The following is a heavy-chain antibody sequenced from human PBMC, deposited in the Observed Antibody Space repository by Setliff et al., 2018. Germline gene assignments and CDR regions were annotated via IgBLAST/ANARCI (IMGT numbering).Heavy chain of an antibody. J-gene: IGHJ4*02. CDR3: VSGRMWLPVGEY. D-gene: IGHD3-10*01. Sequence: GGSLRLSCVASGFKFDDHVMYWVRQVPGKGLEWVAGITWNSDNTGYADSVKGRFTISRDNAKNSLSLQMNSLRVEDTAVYYCVSGRMWLPVGEYWGQGVLVTVSS. CDR2: ITWNSDNT. V-gene: IGHV3-9*01. CDR1: GFKFDDHV.